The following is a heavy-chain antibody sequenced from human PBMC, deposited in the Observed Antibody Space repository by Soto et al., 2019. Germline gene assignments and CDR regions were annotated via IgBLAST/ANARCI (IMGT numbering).Heavy chain of an antibody. D-gene: IGHD3-16*01. V-gene: IGHV4-30-4*01. CDR2: IYYRGNT. Sequence: PSETLSLTCSVSASSISSGYYYWSWIRQPPGKGLEWIGNIYYRGNTYYNPSLKSRLIISIDPSKNQFSLKVGSLTAADTAVHDGASASRCGMEVWRQGPTIIVCS. CDR3: ASASRCGMEV. CDR1: ASSISSGYYY. J-gene: IGHJ6*02.